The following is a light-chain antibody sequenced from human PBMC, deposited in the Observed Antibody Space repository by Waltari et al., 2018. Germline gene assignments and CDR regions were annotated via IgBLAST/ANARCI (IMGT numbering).Light chain of an antibody. CDR1: QSISSY. CDR3: QQSYSAPFT. V-gene: IGKV1-39*01. Sequence: DIQMTQSPSSLSASVGDRVTITCRASQSISSYLNWYQQKPGKAPKLLIYGAYSLQSGVPSSFSGSGSGTDFTLTISSLQPEDFATYYCQQSYSAPFTFGQGTKLEIK. CDR2: GAY. J-gene: IGKJ2*01.